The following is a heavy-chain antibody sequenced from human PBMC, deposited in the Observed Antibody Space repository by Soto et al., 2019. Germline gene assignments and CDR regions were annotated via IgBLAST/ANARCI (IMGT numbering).Heavy chain of an antibody. Sequence: QVQLQESGPGLVKPSETLSISCTVSGGSISDNYWTWIRQPAGKGLEWIGRMHGRGSTSYNPSLKTPVTLSGDTSKQQISLRLTSVTDADTAVDYCARDLQSATMNRGVPLAYHSCDTWGHGTLVTVSS. CDR1: GGSISDNY. J-gene: IGHJ5*01. D-gene: IGHD3-10*01. V-gene: IGHV4-4*07. CDR3: ARDLQSATMNRGVPLAYHSCDT. CDR2: MHGRGST.